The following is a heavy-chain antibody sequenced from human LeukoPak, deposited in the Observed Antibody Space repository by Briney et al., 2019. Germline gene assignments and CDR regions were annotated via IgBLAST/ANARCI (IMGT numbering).Heavy chain of an antibody. CDR3: ARNGGSYYAYNYYYMDV. D-gene: IGHD1-26*01. Sequence: ASVKVSCKASGYTFTSYYMHWVRQAPGQGLEWMGIINPSGGSTSYAQKFQGRVTMTRDMSTSTVYMELSSLRSEDTAVYYCARNGGSYYAYNYYYMDVWGKGTTVTVSS. V-gene: IGHV1-46*01. CDR2: INPSGGST. J-gene: IGHJ6*03. CDR1: GYTFTSYY.